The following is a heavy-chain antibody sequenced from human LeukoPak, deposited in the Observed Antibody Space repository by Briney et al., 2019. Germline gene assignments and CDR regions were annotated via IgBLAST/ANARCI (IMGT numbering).Heavy chain of an antibody. CDR1: GFTFSSYW. J-gene: IGHJ6*03. Sequence: GGSLRLSCAASGFTFSSYWMNWVRQAPGKGLEWVANIKEDGSEQYYVDSVKGRFTISRDNAKNSLYLQMNSLRAEDTAVYYCATWGCSSTSCYMYYYYYMDVWGKGTTVTVSS. V-gene: IGHV3-7*01. CDR2: IKEDGSEQ. D-gene: IGHD2-2*02. CDR3: ATWGCSSTSCYMYYYYYMDV.